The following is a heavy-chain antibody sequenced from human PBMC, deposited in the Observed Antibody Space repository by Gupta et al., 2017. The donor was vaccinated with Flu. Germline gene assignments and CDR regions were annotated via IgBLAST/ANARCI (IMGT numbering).Heavy chain of an antibody. CDR2: ISYSGTT. CDR1: GGSIGGSSYY. D-gene: IGHD3-10*01. CDR3: VRRRGSGQPYFAH. J-gene: IGHJ4*02. V-gene: IGHV4-39*01. Sequence: QLQLQESGPGLMEPSGTLSLTCTVSGGSIGGSSYYWGWIRQPPGKELEWIGSISYSGTTYYSPALKSRVTISVDTSKNQFSLKMKSVTAADTAVYYCVRRRGSGQPYFAHGGQGTMVTVSS.